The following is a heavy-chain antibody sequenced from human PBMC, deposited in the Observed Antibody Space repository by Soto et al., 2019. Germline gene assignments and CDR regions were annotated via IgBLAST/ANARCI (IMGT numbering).Heavy chain of an antibody. D-gene: IGHD5-18*01. Sequence: ASVKVSCKASGGTFSGYAISWVRQAPGQGLEWMGGIIPIFGTANYAQKFQGRVTITADESTSTAYMELSSLRSEDTAVYYCARDGTAYYYGMDVWGQGTTVTVSS. CDR1: GGTFSGYA. J-gene: IGHJ6*02. CDR2: IIPIFGTA. CDR3: ARDGTAYYYGMDV. V-gene: IGHV1-69*13.